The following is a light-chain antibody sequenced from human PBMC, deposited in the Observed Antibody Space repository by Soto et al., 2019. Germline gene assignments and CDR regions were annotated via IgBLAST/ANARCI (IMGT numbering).Light chain of an antibody. J-gene: IGKJ5*01. CDR1: QTVRNNY. CDR3: QEYDDSPPIT. Sequence: EFVLTQSPGTLSLSPGGRATLSCRAIQTVRNNYLAWYQQKPGQAPRLVIYDVSNRAAGIPDRFSGSGSGTDFTLTITRLEPEDFAVYYCQEYDDSPPITFGLGTRPEIK. V-gene: IGKV3-20*01. CDR2: DVS.